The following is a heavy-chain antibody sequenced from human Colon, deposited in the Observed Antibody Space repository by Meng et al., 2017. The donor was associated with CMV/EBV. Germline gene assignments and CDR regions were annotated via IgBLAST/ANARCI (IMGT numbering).Heavy chain of an antibody. V-gene: IGHV3-15*01. Sequence: VQLVESGGGVVKPGGSRRLSCAASEITDSAFIFSNAWMSWVRQAPGKGLEWVGHIKSKTHGEATDYAAPVKGRFTISRDDSKNTLYLQMNSLKTEDTAVYYCTPTGTTGYWGQGTLVTVSS. J-gene: IGHJ4*02. D-gene: IGHD1-1*01. CDR3: TPTGTTGY. CDR1: EITDSAFIFSNAW. CDR2: IKSKTHGEAT.